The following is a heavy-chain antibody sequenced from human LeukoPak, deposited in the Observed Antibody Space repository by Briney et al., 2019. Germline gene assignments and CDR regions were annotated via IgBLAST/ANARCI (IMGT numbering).Heavy chain of an antibody. V-gene: IGHV1-2*02. CDR2: INPNSGGT. J-gene: IGHJ4*02. Sequence: ASVKVSCKASGYTFTGYYMHWMLQAPGQGLEWMGWINPNSGGTNYAQKFQGRVTMTRDTSISTAYMELSRLRSDDTAVYYCARSLTMIVVVIAGYWGQGTLVTVSS. CDR3: ARSLTMIVVVIAGY. CDR1: GYTFTGYY. D-gene: IGHD3-22*01.